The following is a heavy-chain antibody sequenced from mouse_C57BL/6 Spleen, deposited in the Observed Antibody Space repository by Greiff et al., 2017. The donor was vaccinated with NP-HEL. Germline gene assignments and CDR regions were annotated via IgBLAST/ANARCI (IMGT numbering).Heavy chain of an antibody. Sequence: EVQLQQSGPELVKPGASVKISCKASGYTFTDYYMNWVKQSHGKSLEWIGDINPNNGGTRYNQKFKGKATLTVDKSSSTAYMELRSLTSEDSAVYYCAVSTMVTVRMDYWGQGTSVTVSS. CDR3: AVSTMVTVRMDY. D-gene: IGHD2-2*01. V-gene: IGHV1-26*01. CDR1: GYTFTDYY. CDR2: INPNNGGT. J-gene: IGHJ4*01.